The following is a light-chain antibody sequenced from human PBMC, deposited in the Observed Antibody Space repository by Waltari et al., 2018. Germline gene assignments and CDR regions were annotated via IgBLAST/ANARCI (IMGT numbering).Light chain of an antibody. V-gene: IGLV1-36*01. CDR1: SSNIGNNA. Sequence: QSVLTQPPSVSEAPRQRVTISCSGSSSNIGNNAVNWYQQLPGKAPKLLIYYDDLLPSGVSDRFSGSNSGTSASLAISGLQSEDEADYCCAAWDDSLSGYVFGTGTKVTAL. CDR3: AAWDDSLSGYV. CDR2: YDD. J-gene: IGLJ1*01.